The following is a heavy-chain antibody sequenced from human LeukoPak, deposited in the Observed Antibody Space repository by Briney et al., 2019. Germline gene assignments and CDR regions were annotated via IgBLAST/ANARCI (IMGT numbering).Heavy chain of an antibody. Sequence: PGGSLRLSCAASGFTFSSYWMSWVRQAPGKGLEWVANIKQDGSEKYYVDSVKGRFTISRDNSKNTLYLQMNSLRAEDTAVYYCAKMFGDMTTVTTRHGFDYWGQGTLVTVSS. CDR1: GFTFSSYW. CDR3: AKMFGDMTTVTTRHGFDY. J-gene: IGHJ4*02. V-gene: IGHV3-7*03. CDR2: IKQDGSEK. D-gene: IGHD4-17*01.